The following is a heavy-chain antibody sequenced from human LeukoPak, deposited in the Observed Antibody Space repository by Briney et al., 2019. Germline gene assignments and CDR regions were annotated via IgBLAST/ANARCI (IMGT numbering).Heavy chain of an antibody. J-gene: IGHJ4*02. CDR2: IYYSGST. CDR1: GGSLSFYY. CDR3: ARKTDGTFDY. V-gene: IGHV4-59*01. Sequence: SSETLSLTCGVSGGSLSFYYWSWIRQPPGKGLEWIGYIYYSGSTNYNPSLKSRVTISVDTSKNQFSLKLSSVTAADTAVYYCARKTDGTFDYWGQGTLVTVSS.